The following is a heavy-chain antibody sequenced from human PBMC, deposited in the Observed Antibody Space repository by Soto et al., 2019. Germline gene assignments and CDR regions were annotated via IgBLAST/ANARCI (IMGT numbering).Heavy chain of an antibody. Sequence: ASVKVSCKASGGTFSSYAISWVRQAPGQGLEWMGGIIPIFGTANYAQKFQGRVTITADESTSTAYMELSSLRPEDTAVYYCAKTTGPEHLTGTTRVNRFDPWGQGTLVTVSS. CDR2: IIPIFGTA. CDR1: GGTFSSYA. D-gene: IGHD1-20*01. J-gene: IGHJ5*02. CDR3: AKTTGPEHLTGTTRVNRFDP. V-gene: IGHV1-69*13.